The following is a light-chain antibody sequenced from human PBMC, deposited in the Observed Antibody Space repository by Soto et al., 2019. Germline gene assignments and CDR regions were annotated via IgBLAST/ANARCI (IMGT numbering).Light chain of an antibody. CDR1: SRDVGGYNY. CDR2: DVR. CDR3: SSYTTISTYV. V-gene: IGLV2-14*01. Sequence: QSALTQPASVSGSPGQSITISCTGTSRDVGGYNYVSWHQQHPGKAPKLMIYDVRNRPSGVSNRFSGSKSVNTASLTISGLQAEDEADYYCSSYTTISTYVFGTGTKLTVL. J-gene: IGLJ1*01.